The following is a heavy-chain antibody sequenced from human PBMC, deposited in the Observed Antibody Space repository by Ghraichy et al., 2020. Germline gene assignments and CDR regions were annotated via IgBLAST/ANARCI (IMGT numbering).Heavy chain of an antibody. Sequence: GGSLRLSCAASGFTFYTYAMSWVRQAPGKGLEWVSAISGSGRRIYYADSVKGRFTISRDDSKNTLYLQMNSLRAEDTAVYFCANQQLPNDYWGQGTLVTVS. D-gene: IGHD5-24*01. J-gene: IGHJ4*02. CDR2: ISGSGRRI. CDR3: ANQQLPNDY. CDR1: GFTFYTYA. V-gene: IGHV3-23*01.